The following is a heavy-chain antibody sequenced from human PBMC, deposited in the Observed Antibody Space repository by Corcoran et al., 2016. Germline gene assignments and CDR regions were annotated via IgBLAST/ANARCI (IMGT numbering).Heavy chain of an antibody. CDR1: GGTFSSYA. D-gene: IGHD6-19*01. CDR3: ARERSGWYQRGVFDD. Sequence: QVQLVQSGAEVKKPGSSVKVSCKASGGTFSSYAISWVRQAPGQGLEWMGGIIPIFGTANYAQKFQGRVTITADESTSTAYMELSSLRAEDTAVYYCARERSGWYQRGVFDDWGQGTLVTVSS. CDR2: IIPIFGTA. V-gene: IGHV1-69*01. J-gene: IGHJ4*02.